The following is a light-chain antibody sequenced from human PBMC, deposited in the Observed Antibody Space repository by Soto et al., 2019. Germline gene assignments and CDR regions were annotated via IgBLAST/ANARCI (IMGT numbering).Light chain of an antibody. CDR2: GTS. J-gene: IGKJ2*01. CDR1: QSVSSSY. V-gene: IGKV3-20*01. CDR3: QQYGSSVYT. Sequence: EIVLTQSPGTLSLSPGERATLSCRASQSVSSSYLAWYQQKPGQAPRLLIYGTSTGATGIPDRFSGSGSGTDFTLTISRLEPEDFAVYYCQQYGSSVYTFGRGTKLEIK.